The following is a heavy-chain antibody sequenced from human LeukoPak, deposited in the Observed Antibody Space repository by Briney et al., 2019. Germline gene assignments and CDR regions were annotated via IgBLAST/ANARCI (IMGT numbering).Heavy chain of an antibody. J-gene: IGHJ4*02. Sequence: PGGSLRLSCAASGFTFSSYAVSWVRQAPGVGLEWVSTISGRGGSTFYADSVKGRFTISRDNAKSSLYLQMNSLRAEDTAVYYCARDLGDYDFWSGYPPFDYWGQGTLVTVSS. CDR1: GFTFSSYA. CDR2: ISGRGGST. V-gene: IGHV3-23*01. D-gene: IGHD3-3*01. CDR3: ARDLGDYDFWSGYPPFDY.